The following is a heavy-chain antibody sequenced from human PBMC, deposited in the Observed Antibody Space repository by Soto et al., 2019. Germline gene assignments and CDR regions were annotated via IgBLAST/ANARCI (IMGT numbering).Heavy chain of an antibody. CDR1: GGTFSSYA. Sequence: QVQLVQSGAEVKKPGSSVKVSCKASGGTFSSYAISWVRQAPGQGLEWMGGIIPIFGTGNYAQKFLGRGTITADESTSTAYMELSSMRSEDTAVYYCARLGGEDTATDLFDYWGQGTLVTVSS. D-gene: IGHD5-18*01. CDR3: ARLGGEDTATDLFDY. CDR2: IIPIFGTG. J-gene: IGHJ4*02. V-gene: IGHV1-69*01.